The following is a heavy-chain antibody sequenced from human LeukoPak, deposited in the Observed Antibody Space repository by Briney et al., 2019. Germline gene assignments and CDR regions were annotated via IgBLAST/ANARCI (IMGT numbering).Heavy chain of an antibody. Sequence: PGGSLRLSCAASGFTFSDYYMSWIRQAPGKGLEWVSYISSSGSTIYYADSVKGRFTISRDNAKNSLYLQMNSLRAEDTAVYYCAGVNNGVYYYGMDVWGQGTTVTVSS. CDR1: GFTFSDYY. D-gene: IGHD1/OR15-1a*01. CDR3: AGVNNGVYYYGMDV. CDR2: ISSSGSTI. J-gene: IGHJ6*02. V-gene: IGHV3-11*01.